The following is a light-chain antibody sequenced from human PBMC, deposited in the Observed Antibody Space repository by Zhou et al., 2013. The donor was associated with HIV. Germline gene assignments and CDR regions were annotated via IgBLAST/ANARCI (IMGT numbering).Light chain of an antibody. CDR1: QSISSW. Sequence: DIQMTQSPSTLSASVGDRVTITCRASQSISSWLAWYQQKPGKAPKLLIYKASNLESGVPSRFSGSGSGTQFTLTISSLQPDDFATYYCQQYNSYSFGGGTKVEIK. CDR3: QQYNSYS. CDR2: KAS. J-gene: IGKJ4*01. V-gene: IGKV1-5*03.